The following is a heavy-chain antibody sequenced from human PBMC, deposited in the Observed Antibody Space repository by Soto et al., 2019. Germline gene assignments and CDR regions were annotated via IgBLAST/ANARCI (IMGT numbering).Heavy chain of an antibody. CDR2: IFYSGGT. D-gene: IGHD3-22*01. Sequence: QVQLQESGPGLVKPSQTLSLTCDVSGVSVTTGGFYWSWIRQRPGKGLEWVGYIFYSGGTYYNPSVECRLTISLDACKNQFSLNLSARTAADTAVYYWARFSRDYDCGGYYRSHALDIWGQGTMVIVSS. CDR3: ARFSRDYDCGGYYRSHALDI. V-gene: IGHV4-31*11. J-gene: IGHJ3*02. CDR1: GVSVTTGGFY.